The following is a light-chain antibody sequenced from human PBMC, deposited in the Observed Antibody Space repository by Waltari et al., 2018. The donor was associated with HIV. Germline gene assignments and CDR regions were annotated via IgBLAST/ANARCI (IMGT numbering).Light chain of an antibody. CDR1: TSKIGNEL. Sequence: QSVLTQTPSAAEAPGQKVTISCSGSTSKIGNELVSWSQQHPGTAPKLRSSDNHDRPQGIPNRCPGSKSGTSATLDITGLRTGDEAEYYCGAWDSSRRVYVFGTGTKLTVL. CDR3: GAWDSSRRVYV. V-gene: IGLV1-51*01. J-gene: IGLJ1*01. CDR2: DNH.